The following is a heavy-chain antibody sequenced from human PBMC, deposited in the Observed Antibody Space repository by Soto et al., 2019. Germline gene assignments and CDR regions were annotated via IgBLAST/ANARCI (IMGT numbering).Heavy chain of an antibody. CDR3: AGDIKYSSSWYLAGPSYYFDY. CDR2: IYSGGST. Sequence: GGSLRLSCAASGFTVSSNYMSWVRQAPGKGLEWVSVIYSGGSTYYADSVKGRFTISRDNSKNTLYLQMNSLRAEDTAVYYCAGDIKYSSSWYLAGPSYYFDYWGQGTLVTVSS. J-gene: IGHJ4*02. D-gene: IGHD6-13*01. CDR1: GFTVSSNY. V-gene: IGHV3-66*01.